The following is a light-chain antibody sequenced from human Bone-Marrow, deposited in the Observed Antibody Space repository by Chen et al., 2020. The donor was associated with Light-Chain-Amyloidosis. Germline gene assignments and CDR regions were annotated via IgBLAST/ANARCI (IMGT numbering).Light chain of an antibody. Sequence: SYELTQPPPASVSPGQTARITCSGDDLPTKYAYWYQQKPGQAPVLVIHRDTARPSGISERFSGSSSGTTATLSISGVQAEDGADYHCQSADSSGTYEVIFGGGTKLTVL. V-gene: IGLV3-25*03. J-gene: IGLJ2*01. CDR3: QSADSSGTYEVI. CDR2: RDT. CDR1: DLPTKY.